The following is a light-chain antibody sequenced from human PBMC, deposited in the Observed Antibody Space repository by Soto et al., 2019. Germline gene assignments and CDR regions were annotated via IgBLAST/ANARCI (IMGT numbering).Light chain of an antibody. V-gene: IGLV1-44*01. CDR2: SNN. CDR1: SSNIGSNT. Sequence: QSVLTQPPSASGTPGQRVTISCSGSSSNIGSNTVNWYQQLPGTAPKLLICSNNQRPSGVPDRFSGSKSGTSASLAISGLQSEDEADYYCAAWDDSLNGPYYVFGTGTKVTVL. J-gene: IGLJ1*01. CDR3: AAWDDSLNGPYYV.